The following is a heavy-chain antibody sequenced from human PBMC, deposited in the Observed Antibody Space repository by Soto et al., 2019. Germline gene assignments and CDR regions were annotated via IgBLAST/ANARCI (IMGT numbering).Heavy chain of an antibody. CDR2: IYPRGGST. D-gene: IGHD3-22*01. J-gene: IGHJ6*02. CDR3: ARVGYSSTGTTLHFHGLDV. CDR1: GYNFTSHY. V-gene: IGHV1-46*01. Sequence: GASVKVSCKTSGYNFTSHYIHWVRQAPGQRLESMGIIYPRGGSTIYAQKFQGKVTMTRDTSTHTLYMELSSLRSEDTAIYYRARVGYSSTGTTLHFHGLDVWGQGTTVTVSS.